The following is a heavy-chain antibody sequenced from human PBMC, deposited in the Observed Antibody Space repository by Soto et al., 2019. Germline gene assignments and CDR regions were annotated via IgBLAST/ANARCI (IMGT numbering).Heavy chain of an antibody. CDR1: GGTFSSYA. Sequence: SVKVSCKASGGTFSSYAISWVRQAPGQGLEWMGGIIPIFGTANYAQKFQGRVTITADESTSTAYMELSSLRSEDTAVYYCARDQDPSGSRIYYYYYGMDVWGQGTRVTVSS. CDR3: ARDQDPSGSRIYYYYYGMDV. V-gene: IGHV1-69*13. J-gene: IGHJ6*02. D-gene: IGHD1-26*01. CDR2: IIPIFGTA.